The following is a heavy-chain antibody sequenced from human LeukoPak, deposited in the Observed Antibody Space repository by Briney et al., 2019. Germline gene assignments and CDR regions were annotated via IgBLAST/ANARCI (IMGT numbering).Heavy chain of an antibody. V-gene: IGHV3-30*18. J-gene: IGHJ1*01. CDR1: GFTFSSYG. Sequence: PGRSLRLSCAASGFTFSSYGMHWVRQAPGKGLEWVAVISYDGSNKYYADSVKGRFTISRGNSKNTLYLQMNSLRAEDTAVYYCAKDFRARGYFDWLFQHWGQGTLVTVSS. CDR3: AKDFRARGYFDWLFQH. CDR2: ISYDGSNK. D-gene: IGHD3-9*01.